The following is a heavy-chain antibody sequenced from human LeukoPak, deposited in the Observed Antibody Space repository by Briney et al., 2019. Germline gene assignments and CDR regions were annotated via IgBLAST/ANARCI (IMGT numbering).Heavy chain of an antibody. CDR1: GYSFTSYW. Sequence: GESLKLYCKGSGYSFTSYWIGLVRPIPGKGLELIGIIFPGDSDTRYSPSFQGQVTISADKSISTAYLQWSSLKASDTAMYYCARREFRRLYYGMDVWGQGTTVTVSS. CDR2: IFPGDSDT. CDR3: ARREFRRLYYGMDV. V-gene: IGHV5-51*01. J-gene: IGHJ6*02. D-gene: IGHD2-21*01.